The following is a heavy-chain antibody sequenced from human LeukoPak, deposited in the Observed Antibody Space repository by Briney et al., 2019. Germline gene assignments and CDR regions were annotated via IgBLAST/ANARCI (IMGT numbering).Heavy chain of an antibody. CDR2: IDPNSGEK. V-gene: IGHV1-2*02. J-gene: IGHJ6*02. Sequence: ASVKVSCKASGSTFTAYFVHWVRQAPGQGLEWMGCIDPNSGEKNFAQKCQGRVTMTSDTSISTAYMELSRLRFDDTAVYYCAEDRGEKMDVWGQGTTVIVSS. D-gene: IGHD3-10*01. CDR1: GSTFTAYF. CDR3: AEDRGEKMDV.